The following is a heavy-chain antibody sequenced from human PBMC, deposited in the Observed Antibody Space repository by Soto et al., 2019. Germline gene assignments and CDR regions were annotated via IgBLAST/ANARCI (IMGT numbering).Heavy chain of an antibody. D-gene: IGHD1-20*01. CDR3: ATWGITGTMAIDY. CDR1: GGSFSGYY. Sequence: SETLSLTCAVYGGSFSGYYWSWIRQPPGKGLEWIGEINHSGSTNYNPSLKSRVTISVDTSKNQFSLKLSSVTAADTAVYYCATWGITGTMAIDYWGQGTLVTVSS. J-gene: IGHJ4*02. V-gene: IGHV4-34*01. CDR2: INHSGST.